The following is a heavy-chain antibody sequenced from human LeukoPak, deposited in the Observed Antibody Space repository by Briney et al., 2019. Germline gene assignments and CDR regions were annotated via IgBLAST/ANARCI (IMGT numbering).Heavy chain of an antibody. V-gene: IGHV1-18*04. Sequence: ASVKVSCKASGYTFTSYGISWVRQAPGQGLEWMGWISAYNGNTNYAQKLQGRVTMTTDTSTSTAYMELRSLRSDDTAVYYCARSNVLLWFRELHDYYGMDVWGKGTTVTVSS. CDR2: ISAYNGNT. CDR1: GYTFTSYG. D-gene: IGHD3-10*01. CDR3: ARSNVLLWFRELHDYYGMDV. J-gene: IGHJ6*04.